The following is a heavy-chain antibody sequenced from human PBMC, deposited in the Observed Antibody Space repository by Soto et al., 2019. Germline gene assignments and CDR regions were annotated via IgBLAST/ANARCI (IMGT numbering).Heavy chain of an antibody. CDR2: IYTGDSDT. Sequence: GESLKISCKGSGYSFTSYLIGWVRQMPGKGLEWMGIIYTGDSDTRYSPSFQGQVTISADKSIRTAYLQWSSLKASDTAMYYCARDKQWLAPKDYYYYGMDVWGQGTTVTVSS. D-gene: IGHD6-19*01. J-gene: IGHJ6*02. V-gene: IGHV5-51*01. CDR1: GYSFTSYL. CDR3: ARDKQWLAPKDYYYYGMDV.